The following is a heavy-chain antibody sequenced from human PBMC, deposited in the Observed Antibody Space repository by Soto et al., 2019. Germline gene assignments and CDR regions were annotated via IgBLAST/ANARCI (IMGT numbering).Heavy chain of an antibody. J-gene: IGHJ3*02. D-gene: IGHD6-19*01. CDR3: AREKWLVRRNDPFDI. Sequence: QVQLVQSGAEVKKPGASVKVSCKASGYTFINYYMHWVRQAPGQGLEWMGIINPNGGSTTYAQKFQGRVTLTRDTSTYTVNMELSSLRSEDTAVYYCAREKWLVRRNDPFDIWGQGTMVTVSS. CDR2: INPNGGST. V-gene: IGHV1-46*01. CDR1: GYTFINYY.